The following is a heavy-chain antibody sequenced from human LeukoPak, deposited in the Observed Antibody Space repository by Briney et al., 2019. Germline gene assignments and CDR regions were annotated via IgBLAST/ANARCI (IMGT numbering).Heavy chain of an antibody. CDR3: ARDYAYYFDY. J-gene: IGHJ4*02. CDR2: ISYDGSNK. Sequence: GGSLRLSCAASGFTFSSYAMHWVRQAPGKGLECVAVISYDGSNKYYADSVKGRFTISRDNSKNTLYLQMNSLRAEDTAVYYCARDYAYYFDYWGQGTLVTVSS. V-gene: IGHV3-30-3*01. D-gene: IGHD3-16*01. CDR1: GFTFSSYA.